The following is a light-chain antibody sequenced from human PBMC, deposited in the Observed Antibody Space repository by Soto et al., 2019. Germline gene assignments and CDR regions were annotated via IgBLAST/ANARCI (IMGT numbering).Light chain of an antibody. CDR1: QSLSSE. CDR3: QRGHNWPLT. Sequence: EIVMTQSPATLSVSPGERATLSCRASQSLSSELAWHQQKPGQPPRLLIYGASTRATCVPARFTGSGSGSDFTLTISGLQSEDFAVYYCQRGHNWPLTFGQGTRLEI. CDR2: GAS. J-gene: IGKJ2*01. V-gene: IGKV3-15*01.